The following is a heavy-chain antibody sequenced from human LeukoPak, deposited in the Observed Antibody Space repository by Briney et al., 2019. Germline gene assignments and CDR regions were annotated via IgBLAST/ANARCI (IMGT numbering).Heavy chain of an antibody. Sequence: GSLRLSCAASGFTFSSYAMSWVRQAPGKGLEWVANIKQDGSEKYYVDSVKGRFTISRDNAKNSVYLQMNSLRAEDTAIHYCARGGNVAFDIWGQGTMVTFSS. J-gene: IGHJ3*02. CDR2: IKQDGSEK. V-gene: IGHV3-7*01. CDR1: GFTFSSYA. CDR3: ARGGNVAFDI.